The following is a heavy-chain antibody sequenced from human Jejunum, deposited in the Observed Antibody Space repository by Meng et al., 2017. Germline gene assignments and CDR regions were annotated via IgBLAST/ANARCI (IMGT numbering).Heavy chain of an antibody. CDR2: IYHTGST. V-gene: IGHV4-4*02. D-gene: IGHD5-12*01. J-gene: IGHJ5*02. CDR1: GGSISDSNW. CDR3: ARDLLGPAIAASGYFDP. Sequence: GQPQVSGPALVQASGALALTCAVSGGSISDSNWWSWVRQPPGKELEWIGEIYHTGSTNYNPSLKSRVTMSLDKSKNQFFLDLTSVTAADTAVYYCARDLLGPAIAASGYFDPWGQGTLVTVSS.